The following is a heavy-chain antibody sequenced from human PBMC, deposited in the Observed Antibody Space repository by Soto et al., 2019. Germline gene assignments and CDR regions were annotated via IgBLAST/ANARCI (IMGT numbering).Heavy chain of an antibody. CDR2: IIPMFGTP. CDR1: AGTFRSYA. J-gene: IGHJ6*02. D-gene: IGHD2-21*01. Sequence: QVQLLQSGAEVKRSGTSVKVSCKAAAGTFRSYAMSWVRQAPGQGLEWMGGIIPMFGTPNYAQNFKGRLTITADESTRTAYMELSSLRSEDTAVYYCARSAVAVIAFGYQYYVMDAWGQGTTVTVS. V-gene: IGHV1-69*01. CDR3: ARSAVAVIAFGYQYYVMDA.